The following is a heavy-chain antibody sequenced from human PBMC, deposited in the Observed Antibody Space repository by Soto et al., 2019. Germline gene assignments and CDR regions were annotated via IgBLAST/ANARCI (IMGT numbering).Heavy chain of an antibody. CDR2: ISYDGSNK. CDR3: AKDGQRIVGVRGVYQYYYYSMDV. D-gene: IGHD3-10*01. J-gene: IGHJ6*02. Sequence: GGSLRLSCAASGFTFSSYGMHWVRQAPGKGLEWVAVISYDGSNKYYADSVKGRFTISRDNSKNTLYLQMNSLRAEDTAVYYCAKDGQRIVGVRGVYQYYYYSMDVWGQGTTVTVSS. V-gene: IGHV3-30*18. CDR1: GFTFSSYG.